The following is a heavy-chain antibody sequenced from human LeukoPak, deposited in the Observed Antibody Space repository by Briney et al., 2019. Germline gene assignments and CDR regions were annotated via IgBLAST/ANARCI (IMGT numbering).Heavy chain of an antibody. CDR3: VKSGSSRMDV. J-gene: IGHJ6*03. CDR2: ISGSGGNT. D-gene: IGHD6-19*01. Sequence: GGSLRLSCAASGFTFSSYGMSWVRQAPGKGLEWVSAISGSGGNTYYADSVKGRFTISRDNSKNTLYLRMNSLRAEDTAVYYCVKSGSSRMDVWGKGTTVTVS. CDR1: GFTFSSYG. V-gene: IGHV3-23*01.